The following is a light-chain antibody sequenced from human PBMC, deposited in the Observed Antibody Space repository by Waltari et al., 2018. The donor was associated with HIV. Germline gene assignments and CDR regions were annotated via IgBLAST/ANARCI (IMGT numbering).Light chain of an antibody. V-gene: IGLV2-14*03. Sequence: QSALTQPASVSPHPGPSITLSGTGTSRDLRDFKSVSWYQHHPGKAPKLMIFDVFNRPSGVSDRFSGSKSGNTASLTISGLQTEDEADYYCSSYTVRNTWVFGGGTKLTVL. J-gene: IGLJ3*02. CDR1: SRDLRDFKS. CDR2: DVF. CDR3: SSYTVRNTWV.